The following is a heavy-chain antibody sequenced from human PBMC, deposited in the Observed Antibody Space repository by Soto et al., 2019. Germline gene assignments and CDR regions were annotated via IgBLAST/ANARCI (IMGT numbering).Heavy chain of an antibody. D-gene: IGHD2-8*01. CDR3: AKEWSDARTREKCGLVNY. J-gene: IGHJ4*02. CDR1: GFTFSSYA. V-gene: IGHV3-23*01. Sequence: QLLESGGDLAQPGGSLRLSCAASGFTFSSYAMTWVRQATGKGLASVSTISSSGTCTYYADSVEGRFTISRDNSKDTLYLQMNSLRAEDTALNYCAKEWSDARTREKCGLVNYWGQGTLVTVSS. CDR2: ISSSGTCT.